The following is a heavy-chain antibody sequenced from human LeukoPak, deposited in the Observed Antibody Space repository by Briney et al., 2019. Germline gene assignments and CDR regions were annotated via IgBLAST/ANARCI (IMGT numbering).Heavy chain of an antibody. CDR2: ISWNSGSI. CDR1: GFTFEDYA. Sequence: GGSRRLSCAASGFTFEDYAMHGVRQAPGKGLEGVSGISWNSGSIGYADSVKGRFTISRDNAKNSLYLQMNSLRAEDTALYYCAKDIGSSDAFDIWGQGTMVTVSS. V-gene: IGHV3-9*01. D-gene: IGHD6-13*01. CDR3: AKDIGSSDAFDI. J-gene: IGHJ3*02.